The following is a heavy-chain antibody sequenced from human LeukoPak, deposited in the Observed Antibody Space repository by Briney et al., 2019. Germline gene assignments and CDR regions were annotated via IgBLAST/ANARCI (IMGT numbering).Heavy chain of an antibody. Sequence: PSETLSLTCTVSGVPIRDNNYYWGWVRQPPGKGLEWIGSMFYTGSTYYNPSLRPRVTLSVDTSKNQLSLNLKSGTAADTAVYYCASVRRGFGESSKYYAYYYMGVWGKGTTVTISS. CDR3: ASVRRGFGESSKYYAYYYMGV. D-gene: IGHD3-10*01. CDR2: MFYTGST. CDR1: GVPIRDNNYY. J-gene: IGHJ6*03. V-gene: IGHV4-39*01.